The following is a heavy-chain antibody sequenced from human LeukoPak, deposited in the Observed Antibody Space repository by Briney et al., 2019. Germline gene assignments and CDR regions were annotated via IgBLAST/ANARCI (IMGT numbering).Heavy chain of an antibody. CDR1: GYTFTGYY. V-gene: IGHV1-2*02. J-gene: IGHJ4*02. CDR2: INPNSGGT. Sequence: VSCKASGYTFTGYYMHWVRQDPGQGLEWMGWINPNSGGTNYAQKFQGRVTMTRDTSISTAYMELSRLRSDDTAVYYCARGAYCSSTSCYTRGFAYWGQGTLVTVSS. CDR3: ARGAYCSSTSCYTRGFAY. D-gene: IGHD2-2*02.